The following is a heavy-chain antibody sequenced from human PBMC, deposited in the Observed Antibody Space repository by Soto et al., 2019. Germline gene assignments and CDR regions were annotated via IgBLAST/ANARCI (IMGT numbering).Heavy chain of an antibody. J-gene: IGHJ6*03. CDR2: IYSGGDI. D-gene: IGHD2-2*01. Sequence: EVQLVETGGGLVQPGGSLRLSCAASGFTVTRNYMSWVRQAPGRGLEWVSVIYSGGDIYYSDSVKARFIMSRDTSENAVFLQMSDLRVEDTAVYYCARSLPGALTAANSWYYYNSLDVWGKGITVIVTS. V-gene: IGHV3-66*01. CDR1: GFTVTRNY. CDR3: ARSLPGALTAANSWYYYNSLDV.